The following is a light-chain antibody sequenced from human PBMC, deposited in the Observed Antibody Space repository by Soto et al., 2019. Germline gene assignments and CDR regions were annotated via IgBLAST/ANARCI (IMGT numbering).Light chain of an antibody. V-gene: IGLV2-8*01. J-gene: IGLJ1*01. CDR1: SSDVGGYNY. CDR3: SSYAGTNIHYV. Sequence: QSALTQPPSASGSPGQSVTISCTGTSSDVGGYNYVSWYQQHPGKAPKLMIYDVSKRLSGVPDRFSGSKSGNTASLTVSGLQAEDEADYYCSSYAGTNIHYVFGTGTKLTVL. CDR2: DVS.